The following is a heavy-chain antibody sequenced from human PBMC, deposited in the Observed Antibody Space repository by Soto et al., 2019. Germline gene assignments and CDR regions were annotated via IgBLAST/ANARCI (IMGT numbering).Heavy chain of an antibody. J-gene: IGHJ3*02. CDR2: IYYSGST. CDR3: ARSDYDADAFDI. D-gene: IGHD4-17*01. V-gene: IGHV4-59*01. CDR1: GGCISRCS. Sequence: PAETLSLTGTGSGGCISRCSWDWSGQPPGKGLEWIGYIYYSGSTNYNPSLKSRVTISVDTSKNQFSLKLSSVTAADTAVYYCARSDYDADAFDIRVQGTMVTVSS.